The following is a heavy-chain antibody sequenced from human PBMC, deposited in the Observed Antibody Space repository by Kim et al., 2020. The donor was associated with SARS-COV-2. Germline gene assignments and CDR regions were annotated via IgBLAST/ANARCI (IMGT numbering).Heavy chain of an antibody. CDR2: IKSKTDGGTT. Sequence: GGSLRHSCAASGFTFSNAWMSWVRQAPGKGLEWVGRIKSKTDGGTTDYAAPVKGRFTISRDDSKNTLYLQMNSLKTEDTAVYYCTTEAGIVVVVAATDFDYWGQGTLVTVSS. V-gene: IGHV3-15*01. CDR1: GFTFSNAW. D-gene: IGHD2-15*01. J-gene: IGHJ4*02. CDR3: TTEAGIVVVVAATDFDY.